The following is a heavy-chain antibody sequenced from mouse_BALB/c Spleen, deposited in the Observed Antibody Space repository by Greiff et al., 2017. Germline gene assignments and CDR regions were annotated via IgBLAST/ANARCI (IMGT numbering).Heavy chain of an antibody. CDR1: GYTFTSYW. J-gene: IGHJ4*01. D-gene: IGHD3-2*01. V-gene: IGHV1S132*01. CDR3: ARSDSSGYPYAMDY. Sequence: VQLKQSGAELVKPGASVKLSCKTSGYTFTSYWIQWVKQRPGQGLGWIGEIFPGTGTTYYNEKFKGKATLTIDTSSSTAYMQLSSLTSEDSAVYFCARSDSSGYPYAMDYWGQGTSVTVSS. CDR2: IFPGTGTT.